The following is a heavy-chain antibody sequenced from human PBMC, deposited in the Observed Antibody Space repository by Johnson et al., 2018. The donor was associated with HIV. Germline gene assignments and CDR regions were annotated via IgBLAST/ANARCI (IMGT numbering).Heavy chain of an antibody. D-gene: IGHD3-22*01. J-gene: IGHJ3*02. CDR2: IYSGSTI. CDR1: GFTVSSNY. Sequence: VQLVESGGGLVQPGGSLRLSCAASGFTVSSNYMSWVRQAPGKGLEWVSVIYSGSTIYYVDSVKGRFTISKDNSKSTLYVQMNRLTVDDTAVYYCAREGGAFYDSSGSLAFDIWGQGTMVSVSS. V-gene: IGHV3-66*01. CDR3: AREGGAFYDSSGSLAFDI.